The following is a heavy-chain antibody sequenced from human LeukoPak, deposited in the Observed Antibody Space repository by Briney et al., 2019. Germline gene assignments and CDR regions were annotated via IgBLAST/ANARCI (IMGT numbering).Heavy chain of an antibody. D-gene: IGHD5-18*01. CDR2: ISYDGSNK. V-gene: IGHV3-30*04. J-gene: IGHJ4*02. CDR1: GFTFCSYA. CDR3: ARATWIQLWLRFDY. Sequence: GRSLRLSCAASGFTFCSYAMYWVRHAPGKGLERGAVISYDGSNKYYADSVKGRFTISRDNSKNTLYLQMNSLRAEDTAVYYCARATWIQLWLRFDYWGQGTLVTVSS.